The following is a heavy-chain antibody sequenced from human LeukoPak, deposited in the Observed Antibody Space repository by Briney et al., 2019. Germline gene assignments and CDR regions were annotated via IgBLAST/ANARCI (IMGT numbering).Heavy chain of an antibody. J-gene: IGHJ2*01. CDR1: GFTFSSYA. D-gene: IGHD2-2*01. Sequence: GGSLRLSCAASGFTFSSYAMHWVRQAPGKGLEYVSAISSNGGSTYYANSVKGRFTISRDNSKNTLYLQMGSLRAEDMAVYYCARGPHRYCSSTSCYRPPNDWYFDLWGRGTLVTVSS. CDR3: ARGPHRYCSSTSCYRPPNDWYFDL. CDR2: ISSNGGST. V-gene: IGHV3-64*01.